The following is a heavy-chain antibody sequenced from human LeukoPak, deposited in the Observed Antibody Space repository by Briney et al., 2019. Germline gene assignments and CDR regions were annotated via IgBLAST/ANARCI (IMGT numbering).Heavy chain of an antibody. J-gene: IGHJ4*02. V-gene: IGHV1-69*02. D-gene: IGHD3-22*01. CDR3: ARVRDSRRNFDY. CDR2: ILPMLGIA. Sequence: SVKVSCKASGGTFSSYTISWVRQAPGQGREWMGRILPMLGIANYAQKFQGRVTITEDKSTSTAYTELSSLRSDDTAVYYCARVRDSRRNFDYWGQGTLVTVSS. CDR1: GGTFSSYT.